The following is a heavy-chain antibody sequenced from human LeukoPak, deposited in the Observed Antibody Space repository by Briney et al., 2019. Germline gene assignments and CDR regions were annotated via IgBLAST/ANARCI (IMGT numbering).Heavy chain of an antibody. CDR3: ARVDRGGKIDY. Sequence: SETLSLTCTVSGGSISSSSYYWGWIRQPPGKGLEWIGSIYYSGSTYYNPSLKSRVTISVDTSKNQFSLKLSSVTAADTAVYYCARVDRGGKIDYWGQGTLVTVSS. J-gene: IGHJ4*02. CDR2: IYYSGST. CDR1: GGSISSSSYY. D-gene: IGHD2-15*01. V-gene: IGHV4-39*07.